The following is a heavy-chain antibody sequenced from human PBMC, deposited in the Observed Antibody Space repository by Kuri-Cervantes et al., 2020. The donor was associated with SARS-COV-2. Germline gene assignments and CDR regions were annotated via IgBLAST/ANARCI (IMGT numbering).Heavy chain of an antibody. CDR3: VQADYGDVD. CDR2: ISYDGRKE. J-gene: IGHJ4*02. Sequence: GESLKISCEASGFIFSNHGMHWVRQAPGKGLEWVAVISYDGRKEYYADSVKGRFSISRDNAKNSLYLQMNNLRAEDTAMYYCVQADYGDVDWGQGTLVTVSS. D-gene: IGHD4-17*01. CDR1: GFIFSNHG. V-gene: IGHV3-30*18.